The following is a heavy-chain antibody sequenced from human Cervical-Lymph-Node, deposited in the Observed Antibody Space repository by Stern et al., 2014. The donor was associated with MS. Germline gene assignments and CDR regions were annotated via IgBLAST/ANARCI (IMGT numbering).Heavy chain of an antibody. J-gene: IGHJ5*02. Sequence: QVQLVESGAEVTKPSSSVKVSCKASGGTFSKFPSSWVRQAPGQGLEWIGGIFPVFETPTYAQEFRGRVTITADVSTSTVYMELSSLRSDDTAVYYCALSSETSDRWYSLGYDLWGQGTLVTVSS. V-gene: IGHV1-69*01. D-gene: IGHD6-13*01. CDR3: ALSSETSDRWYSLGYDL. CDR1: GGTFSKFP. CDR2: IFPVFETP.